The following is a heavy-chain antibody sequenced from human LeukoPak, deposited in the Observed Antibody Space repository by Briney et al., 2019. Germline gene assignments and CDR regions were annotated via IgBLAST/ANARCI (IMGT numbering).Heavy chain of an antibody. J-gene: IGHJ6*03. D-gene: IGHD6-19*01. V-gene: IGHV3-21*01. CDR1: GFTFSSYS. CDR2: ISSSSSYI. CDR3: ARVGPVAARDWYYYCMDV. Sequence: GGSLRLSCAASGFTFSSYSMNWVRQAPGKGLEWVSSISSSSSYIYYADSVKGRFTISRDNAKNSLYLQMYSLRAEDTAVYYCARVGPVAARDWYYYCMDVWGKGTTVTVSS.